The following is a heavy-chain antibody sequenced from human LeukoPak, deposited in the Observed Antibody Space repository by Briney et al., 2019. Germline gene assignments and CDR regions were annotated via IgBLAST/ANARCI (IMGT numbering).Heavy chain of an antibody. D-gene: IGHD3-10*01. Sequence: SETLSLTCTVSGGSISSSSYYWGWIRQPPGKGLEWTGSIYYSGSTYYNPSLKSRVTISVDTSKNQFSLKLSSVTAADTAVYYCARLQYYYGSGSYFDYWGQGTLVTVSS. CDR2: IYYSGST. CDR3: ARLQYYYGSGSYFDY. CDR1: GGSISSSSYY. J-gene: IGHJ4*02. V-gene: IGHV4-39*01.